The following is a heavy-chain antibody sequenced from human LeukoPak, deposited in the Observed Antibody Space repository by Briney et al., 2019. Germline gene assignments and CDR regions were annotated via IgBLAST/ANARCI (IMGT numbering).Heavy chain of an antibody. CDR3: ARDWRIVGATSYYYYYAMDV. V-gene: IGHV1-2*02. CDR1: GYTFTGYY. J-gene: IGHJ6*02. Sequence: ASVKVSCKASGYTFTGYYMHWVRQAPGQGLEWMGWINPNSGGTNYAQKFQGRVTMTRDTSISTAYMELSRLRSDDTAVYYCARDWRIVGATSYYYYYAMDVWGQGTTVTVSS. D-gene: IGHD1-26*01. CDR2: INPNSGGT.